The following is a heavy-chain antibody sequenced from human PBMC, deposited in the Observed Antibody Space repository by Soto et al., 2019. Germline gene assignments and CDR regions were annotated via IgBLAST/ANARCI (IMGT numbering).Heavy chain of an antibody. D-gene: IGHD3-10*01. CDR3: ARTYYCGSGSYYNTFDY. Sequence: QVQLVESGGGVVQPGRSLRLSCAASGFTFSSYAMHWVRQAPGKGLEWVAVISYDGSNKYYADSVKGRFTISRDNSKNTLYLQMNSLRAEDTAVYYCARTYYCGSGSYYNTFDYWGQGTLVTVSS. V-gene: IGHV3-30-3*01. CDR1: GFTFSSYA. CDR2: ISYDGSNK. J-gene: IGHJ4*02.